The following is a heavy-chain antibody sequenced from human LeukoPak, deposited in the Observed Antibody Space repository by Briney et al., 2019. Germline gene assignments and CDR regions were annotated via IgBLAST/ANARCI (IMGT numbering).Heavy chain of an antibody. CDR3: ARAEDYSSSWYAY. V-gene: IGHV1-2*06. D-gene: IGHD6-13*01. Sequence: GASVKVPCKASGYTFTGYYMHWVRQAPGQGLEWMGRINPNSGGTNYAQKFQGRVTMTRDTSISTAYMELSRLRSDDTAVYYCARAEDYSSSWYAYWGQGTLVTVSS. J-gene: IGHJ4*02. CDR2: INPNSGGT. CDR1: GYTFTGYY.